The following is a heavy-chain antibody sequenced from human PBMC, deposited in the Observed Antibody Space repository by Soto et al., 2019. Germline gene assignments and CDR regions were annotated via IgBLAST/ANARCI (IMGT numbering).Heavy chain of an antibody. Sequence: GGSLRLSCAASGLNFDDYAMHWVRQVPGKGLEWVSGISWNGGSIGYADSVKGRFSISRDNAKNSLYLQMNSLRVEDTALYYCAKSMGGTANGMGVWGKGT. CDR2: ISWNGGSI. CDR3: AKSMGGTANGMGV. CDR1: GLNFDDYA. D-gene: IGHD2-21*02. J-gene: IGHJ6*04. V-gene: IGHV3-9*01.